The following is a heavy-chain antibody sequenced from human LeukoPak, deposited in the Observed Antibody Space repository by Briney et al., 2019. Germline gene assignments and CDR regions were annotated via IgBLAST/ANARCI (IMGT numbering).Heavy chain of an antibody. D-gene: IGHD3-22*01. CDR2: INHGEST. Sequence: SETLSLTCAVSGGSFSGYYWYWIRQPPGKGLEWIGEINHGESTNYNPSLKSRATLSVDTSKNQFSLKLTSVTAADTAVYYCARGRTYYYDTSGYYPSIYYGMDVWGQGTTIIVSS. J-gene: IGHJ6*02. CDR1: GGSFSGYY. CDR3: ARGRTYYYDTSGYYPSIYYGMDV. V-gene: IGHV4-34*01.